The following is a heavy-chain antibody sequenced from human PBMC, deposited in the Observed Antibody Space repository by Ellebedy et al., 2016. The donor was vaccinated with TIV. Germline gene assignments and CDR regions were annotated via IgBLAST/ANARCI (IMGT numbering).Heavy chain of an antibody. CDR1: GFTFSIAG. D-gene: IGHD3-3*01. V-gene: IGHV3-21*06. CDR3: ARDGSEWSRDH. J-gene: IGHJ4*02. CDR2: IDFSGTGT. Sequence: GESLKISXGASGFTFSIAGRRVVHEVPGKGLEWVATIDFSGTGTYYADSVKGRFIISRDNTKNLVFLQMNSLGVEDTAVYYCARDGSEWSRDHWGQGPLVTVSS.